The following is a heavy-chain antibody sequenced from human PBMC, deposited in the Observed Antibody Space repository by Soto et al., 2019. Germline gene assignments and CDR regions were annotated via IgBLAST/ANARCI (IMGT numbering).Heavy chain of an antibody. D-gene: IGHD6-13*01. J-gene: IGHJ6*02. Sequence: GGARRLPRAAPGFNLSSYAIHWGPRAPGKGLEWVAVISYDGSNKYYADSVKGRFTISRDNSKNTLYLQMNSLRAEDTAVYYCARSRGYYYGMDVWGQGTTVTVSS. CDR1: GFNLSSYA. CDR3: ARSRGYYYGMDV. CDR2: ISYDGSNK. V-gene: IGHV3-30-3*01.